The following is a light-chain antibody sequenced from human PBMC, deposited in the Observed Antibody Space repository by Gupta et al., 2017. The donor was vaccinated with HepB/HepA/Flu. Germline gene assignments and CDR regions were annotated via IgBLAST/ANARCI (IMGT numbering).Light chain of an antibody. J-gene: IGKJ5*01. CDR3: QQDCGFIT. CDR2: GVS. CDR1: QSLSSNS. Sequence: EIVLTQSPGTLSLSPGERVTLSCRASQSLSSNSLAWYQRKPGQAPRLLIYGVSSRATGIPDRFSGSGAGTDFTLTSSRLGAEGCAMFYRQQDCGFITFGQGTXIEIK. V-gene: IGKV3-20*01.